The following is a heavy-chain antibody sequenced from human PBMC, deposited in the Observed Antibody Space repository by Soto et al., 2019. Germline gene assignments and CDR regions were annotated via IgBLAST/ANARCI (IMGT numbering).Heavy chain of an antibody. CDR2: IYYSGST. CDR3: ASGGSSGYYPGWFDP. Sequence: QVQLQESGPGLVKPSQTLSLTYTVSGGSISSGGYYWSWIRQHPGKGLEWIGYIYYSGSTYYNPSLKSRVTISVDTSKNQFSLKLSSVTAADTAVYYCASGGSSGYYPGWFDPWGQGTLVTVSS. D-gene: IGHD3-22*01. J-gene: IGHJ5*02. CDR1: GGSISSGGYY. V-gene: IGHV4-31*03.